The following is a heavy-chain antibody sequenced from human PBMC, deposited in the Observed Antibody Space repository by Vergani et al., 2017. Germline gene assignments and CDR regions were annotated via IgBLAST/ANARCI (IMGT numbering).Heavy chain of an antibody. V-gene: IGHV1-69*09. D-gene: IGHD1-7*01. Sequence: QVQLVQSGAEVKKPGASVKVSCKASGYTFTSYYMHWVRQAPGQGLEWMGRIIPILGIANYAQKFQGRVTITADKSTSTAYMELSSLRSEDTAVYYCASNEGITGTTFDYWGQGTLVTVSS. CDR3: ASNEGITGTTFDY. CDR2: IIPILGIA. J-gene: IGHJ4*02. CDR1: GYTFTSYY.